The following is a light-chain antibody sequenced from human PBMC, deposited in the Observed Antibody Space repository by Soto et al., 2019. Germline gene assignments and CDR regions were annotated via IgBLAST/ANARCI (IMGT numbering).Light chain of an antibody. J-gene: IGLJ2*01. CDR2: EVS. Sequence: QSALTQPASVSGSPGQSITISCTGTSNDVGAYNYVSWYQQHPGKAPKLVIYEVSNRPSGVSNRFSGSKSGNTASLTISGLQAEDEADYYCSSYTSSSTLVVFGGGTKLTVL. CDR1: SNDVGAYNY. V-gene: IGLV2-14*01. CDR3: SSYTSSSTLVV.